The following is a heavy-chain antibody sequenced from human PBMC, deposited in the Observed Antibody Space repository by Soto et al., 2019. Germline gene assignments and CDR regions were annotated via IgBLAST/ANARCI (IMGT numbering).Heavy chain of an antibody. Sequence: QVHLVQSGAEVKKPGASVNVSCKTSGYTFTRNGITWVRQAPGQGLEWMGWISPNSGNIKYAQKLQGRVIMTTDTPTSTAHTEMRGRSPEATAVYYCDKDRDSNTWLSREVWGRGTTVTVSS. CDR3: DKDRDSNTWLSREV. CDR2: ISPNSGNI. V-gene: IGHV1-18*01. CDR1: GYTFTRNG. D-gene: IGHD3-22*01. J-gene: IGHJ6*02.